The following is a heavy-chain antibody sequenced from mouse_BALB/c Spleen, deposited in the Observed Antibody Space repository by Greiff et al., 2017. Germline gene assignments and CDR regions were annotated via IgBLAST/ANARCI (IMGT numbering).Heavy chain of an antibody. CDR1: GFTFSSYA. V-gene: IGHV5-6-5*01. Sequence: EVKLMESGGGLVKPGGSLKLSCAASGFTFSSYAMSWVRQTPEKRLEWVASISSGGSTYYPDSVKGRFTISRDNARNILYLQMSSLRSEDTAMYYCARGGYGNYVGYFDYWGQGTTLTVSS. D-gene: IGHD2-10*02. J-gene: IGHJ2*01. CDR2: ISSGGST. CDR3: ARGGYGNYVGYFDY.